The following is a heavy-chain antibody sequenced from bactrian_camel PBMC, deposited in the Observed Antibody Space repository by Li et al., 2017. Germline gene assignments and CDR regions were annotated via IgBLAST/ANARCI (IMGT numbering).Heavy chain of an antibody. V-gene: IGHV3S40*01. CDR3: AAVPFWAPCNIWTRYKN. D-gene: IGHD1*01. J-gene: IGHJ4*01. CDR2: IATAGGST. CDR1: GYSVSEGY. Sequence: VQLVESGGGSVQSGGSLTLSCVASGYSVSEGYMAWFRQAPGKEHEGVAAIATAGGSTYYADSVAGRFTISQDNVKNAVYLQMRSLKPEDTAMYYCAAVPFWAPCNIWTRYKNWGQGTQVTVS.